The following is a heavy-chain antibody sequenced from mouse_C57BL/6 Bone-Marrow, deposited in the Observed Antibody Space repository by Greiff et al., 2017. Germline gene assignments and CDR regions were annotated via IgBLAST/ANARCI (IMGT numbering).Heavy chain of an antibody. J-gene: IGHJ3*01. Sequence: EVKLVESEGGLVQPGSSMKLSCTASGFTFSDYYMAWVRQVPEKGLEWVANINYDGSSTYYLDSSKSRFIISRDNAKYILYLQRGRLKSEDTATYYCARGTDSSGDVDWGQGTVVTVSA. D-gene: IGHD3-2*02. CDR1: GFTFSDYY. CDR2: INYDGSST. CDR3: ARGTDSSGDVD. V-gene: IGHV5-16*01.